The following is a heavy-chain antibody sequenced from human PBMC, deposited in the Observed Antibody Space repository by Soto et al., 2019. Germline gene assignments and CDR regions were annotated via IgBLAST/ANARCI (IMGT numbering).Heavy chain of an antibody. Sequence: SETLSLTCTVSGGSISSGGYYWSWIRQHPGKGLEWIGYIYYSGSTYYNPSLKSRVTISVDTSKNQFSLKLSSVTAADTAVYYCARFEKYSSSWYVPGPIKNWFDPWGQGTLVTVSS. CDR2: IYYSGST. V-gene: IGHV4-31*03. D-gene: IGHD6-13*01. CDR3: ARFEKYSSSWYVPGPIKNWFDP. J-gene: IGHJ5*02. CDR1: GGSISSGGYY.